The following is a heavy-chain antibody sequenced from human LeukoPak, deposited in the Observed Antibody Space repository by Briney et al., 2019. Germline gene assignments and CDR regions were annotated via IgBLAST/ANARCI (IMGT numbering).Heavy chain of an antibody. V-gene: IGHV3-7*04. D-gene: IGHD3-10*01. CDR1: GFTFSSFW. Sequence: PGGSLRLSCAASGFTFSSFWMSWVRQAPGKGLQWVANVRQDGSETYYVDSVKGRFTISRDNAKNSVYLQMNSLRAEDTAVYYCARDMYYYDSGSYYDLPDYWGQGTLVTVSS. CDR2: VRQDGSET. CDR3: ARDMYYYDSGSYYDLPDY. J-gene: IGHJ4*02.